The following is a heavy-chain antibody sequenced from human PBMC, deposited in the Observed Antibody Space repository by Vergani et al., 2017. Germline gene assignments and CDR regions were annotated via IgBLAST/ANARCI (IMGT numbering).Heavy chain of an antibody. Sequence: VQLLESGGGLVQPGGSLRLSCAASGFTFSSYGMHWVRQAPGKGLEWVAVISYDGSNKYYADSVKGRFTISRDNSKNTLYLQMNSLRAEDTAVYYCAKPRGYWGQGTLVTVSS. V-gene: IGHV3-30*18. J-gene: IGHJ4*02. CDR1: GFTFSSYG. D-gene: IGHD3-16*01. CDR2: ISYDGSNK. CDR3: AKPRGY.